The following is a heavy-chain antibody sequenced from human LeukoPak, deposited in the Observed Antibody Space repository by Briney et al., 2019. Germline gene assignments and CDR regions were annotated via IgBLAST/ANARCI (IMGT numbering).Heavy chain of an antibody. J-gene: IGHJ4*02. CDR3: ARHGIAVAGTSFDY. Sequence: SETLSLTCAVYGGSFSGYYWSWIRQPPGKGLEWIGEINHSGSTNYNPSLRSRVTISVDTSKNQFSLKLSSVTAADTAVYYCARHGIAVAGTSFDYWGQGTLVTVSS. CDR1: GGSFSGYY. CDR2: INHSGST. V-gene: IGHV4-34*01. D-gene: IGHD6-19*01.